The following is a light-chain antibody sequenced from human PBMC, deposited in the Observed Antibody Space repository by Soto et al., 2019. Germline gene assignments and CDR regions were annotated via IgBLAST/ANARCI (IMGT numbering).Light chain of an antibody. CDR1: SGHSSYA. CDR2: LNSDGSH. J-gene: IGLJ2*01. CDR3: QTWDTGFSVV. V-gene: IGLV4-69*01. Sequence: QLVLTQSPSASASLGASVKLTCTLSSGHSSYAIAWHQQQPETGPRYLMKLNSDGSHNKGDGIPDRFSGSSSGAERYLAIPRLQSEDGADYYCQTWDTGFSVVLGGGTKVTVL.